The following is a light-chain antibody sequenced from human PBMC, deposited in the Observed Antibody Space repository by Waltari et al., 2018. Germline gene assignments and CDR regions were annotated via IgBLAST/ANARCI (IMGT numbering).Light chain of an antibody. Sequence: IQLTQSPSSLSPSVGDRVTITCRAGRTVSTYLNWYQQKPGKAPKLLIYAASILQSGVPSRFRGSGSGTEFSLTIASLQPEDSATYYCQQSFDSVFTFGPGTTVNV. CDR3: QQSFDSVFT. V-gene: IGKV1-39*01. J-gene: IGKJ3*01. CDR2: AAS. CDR1: RTVSTY.